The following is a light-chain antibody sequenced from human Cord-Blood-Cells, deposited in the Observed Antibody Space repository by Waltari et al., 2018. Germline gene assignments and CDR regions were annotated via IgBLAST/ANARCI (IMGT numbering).Light chain of an antibody. CDR1: QGISSW. V-gene: IGKV1-12*01. CDR3: QPDISVSRT. CDR2: AAS. J-gene: IGKJ1*01. Sequence: DIQMTQSLSSVSASVGTRVTTTCRASQGISSWLAWYQQKPGKAPTLLFYAASSLQSGVPSRFSGSGSRTDFTLAFSSLQPEDLETYYCQPDISVSRTSGQGTTVDI.